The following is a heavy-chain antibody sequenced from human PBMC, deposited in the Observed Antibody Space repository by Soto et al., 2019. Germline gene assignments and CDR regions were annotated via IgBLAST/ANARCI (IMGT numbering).Heavy chain of an antibody. CDR2: ISVSGDKT. CDR3: ERTIPPRFAP. J-gene: IGHJ5*02. V-gene: IGHV3-23*01. Sequence: EVQLSEAGGGLVQPGVSQRLSCAASGFPFNTNAMTWVRQAPGKDLEWVSAISVSGDKTYYAESVRGRFAISRDNSQNILFLQMNGLRAEDTALYYCERTIPPRFAPWGQGTLVIVSP. CDR1: GFPFNTNA. D-gene: IGHD1-1*01.